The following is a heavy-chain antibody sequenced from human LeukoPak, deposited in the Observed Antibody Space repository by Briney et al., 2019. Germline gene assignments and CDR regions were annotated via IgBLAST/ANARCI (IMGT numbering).Heavy chain of an antibody. Sequence: ASVKVSCKASGYSFTGYYMHWVRQAPGQGLEWMGWINPNSGGTNYAQKFQGRVTMTRDTSISTAYMELSRLRSDDTAVYYSARDELVGATSGKDDWGQGTLVTVSS. CDR1: GYSFTGYY. CDR3: ARDELVGATSGKDD. CDR2: INPNSGGT. D-gene: IGHD1-26*01. J-gene: IGHJ4*02. V-gene: IGHV1-2*02.